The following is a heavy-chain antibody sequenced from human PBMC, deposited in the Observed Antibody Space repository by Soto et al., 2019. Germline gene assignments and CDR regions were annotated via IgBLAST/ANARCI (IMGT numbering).Heavy chain of an antibody. CDR1: GFTFSSYS. Sequence: GGSLRLSCAASGFTFSSYSMNWVRQAPGKGLEWVSSISSSSSYIYYADSVKGRFTISRDNAKNSLYLQMNSLRAEDTAVYYCARGRYYYDGAGPDAFDIWGQGTMVNVSS. CDR3: ARGRYYYDGAGPDAFDI. D-gene: IGHD3-22*01. CDR2: ISSSSSYI. J-gene: IGHJ3*02. V-gene: IGHV3-21*01.